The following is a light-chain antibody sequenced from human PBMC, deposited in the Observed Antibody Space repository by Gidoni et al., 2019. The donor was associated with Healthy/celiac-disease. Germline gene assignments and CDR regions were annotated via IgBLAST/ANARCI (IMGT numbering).Light chain of an antibody. Sequence: DIQLTQSPSFLSASVGDRVTITCWASQGISSYLAWYQQKPGKAPKLLIYAASTLQSGVPSRFSGSGSGTEFTLTISSLQPEDFATYYCQQLNSYPQLTVGGGTKVEIK. V-gene: IGKV1-9*01. J-gene: IGKJ4*01. CDR1: QGISSY. CDR2: AAS. CDR3: QQLNSYPQLT.